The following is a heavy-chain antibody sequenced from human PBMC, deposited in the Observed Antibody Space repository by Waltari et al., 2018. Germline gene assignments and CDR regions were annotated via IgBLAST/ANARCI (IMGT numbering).Heavy chain of an antibody. V-gene: IGHV4-4*02. CDR2: VHRSGRT. J-gene: IGHJ4*02. D-gene: IGHD2-15*01. Sequence: QLQLQQSGPGLVKPSESLSPTCAVSYDSMGERDFWSWVRQSPGKGLEWIGQVHRSGRTNYNPSLASRVTISVDTSNNQSSLKVPSPTAADTAIYYCARDRGRGLYLDSWGPGTLVTVSP. CDR1: YDSMGERDF. CDR3: ARDRGRGLYLDS.